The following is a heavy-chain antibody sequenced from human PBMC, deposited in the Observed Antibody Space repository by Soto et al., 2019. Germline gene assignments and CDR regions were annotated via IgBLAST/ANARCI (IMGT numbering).Heavy chain of an antibody. D-gene: IGHD6-6*01. Sequence: EVQLLESGGGLVQPGGSLRLSCVASGLTFSSSSMSWVRQAPGKGLEWVSVSTGGGSTFYADSVKGRFTISRDNSKNTLYLQMNSLRAEDAAVYFCAKLVRYWGQGTLVTGSS. CDR2: STGGGST. CDR3: AKLVRY. V-gene: IGHV3-23*01. CDR1: GLTFSSSS. J-gene: IGHJ4*02.